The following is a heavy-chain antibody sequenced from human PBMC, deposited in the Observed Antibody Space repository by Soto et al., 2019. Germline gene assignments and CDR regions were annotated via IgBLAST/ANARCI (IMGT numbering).Heavy chain of an antibody. D-gene: IGHD1-1*01. CDR1: GLTFSSYA. J-gene: IGHJ4*02. CDR2: ISGGGGST. V-gene: IGHV3-23*01. CDR3: AAGTRRYYFDF. Sequence: GGSLSLSCAASGLTFSSYAMSWVRQAPGKGLEWVSTISGGGGSTYYADSVKGRFTISRDNSKNTLYLQMNSLRAEDTALYYCAAGTRRYYFDFWGQGTLVTVSS.